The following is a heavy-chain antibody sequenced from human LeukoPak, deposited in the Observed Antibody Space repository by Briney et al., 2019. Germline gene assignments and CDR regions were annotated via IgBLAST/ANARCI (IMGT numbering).Heavy chain of an antibody. CDR2: ISAYNGNT. CDR1: GYAFTSYG. CDR3: ARFDLRFLEWLYPPPDQGVDY. V-gene: IGHV1-18*01. J-gene: IGHJ4*02. Sequence: ASVKVSCKPSGYAFTSYGISWVRQATGQGLGWMGWISAYNGNTNYAQKLQGRVTMTTDTSTSTAYMELRCLRSDDTAVYYCARFDLRFLEWLYPPPDQGVDYWGQGTLVTVSS. D-gene: IGHD3-3*01.